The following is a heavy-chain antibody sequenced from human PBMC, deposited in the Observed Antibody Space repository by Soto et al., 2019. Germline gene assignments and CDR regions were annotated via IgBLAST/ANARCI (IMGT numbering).Heavy chain of an antibody. D-gene: IGHD3-10*01. CDR3: ARGWRTGFGEDKDY. J-gene: IGHJ4*02. CDR2: IIPIFGTA. V-gene: IGHV1-69*01. Sequence: QVQLVQSGAEVKKPGSSVKVSCKTSGGTFSSYAISWVRQAPGQGLEWMGGIIPIFGTANYAQKFQGRVTITADESTSTAYMELSTLRSEDTAVNYGARGWRTGFGEDKDYWGQGTLVTVSS. CDR1: GGTFSSYA.